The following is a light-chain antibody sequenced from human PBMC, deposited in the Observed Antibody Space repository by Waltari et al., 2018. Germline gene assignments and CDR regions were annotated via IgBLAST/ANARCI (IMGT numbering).Light chain of an antibody. CDR2: SNS. Sequence: QSVLTQPPSASGTPGQTVTISCSGSPSTIGSNTVNWYQKVPGTAPKLLIHSNSRRPSGVPDRFSGSKSGTSASLAIRGLLSEDEGDYYCAPWDDSLNGPVFGGGTRLTVL. CDR3: APWDDSLNGPV. V-gene: IGLV1-44*01. J-gene: IGLJ3*02. CDR1: PSTIGSNT.